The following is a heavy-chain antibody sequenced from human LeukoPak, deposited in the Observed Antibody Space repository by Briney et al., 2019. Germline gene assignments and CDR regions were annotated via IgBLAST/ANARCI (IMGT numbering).Heavy chain of an antibody. CDR1: EFIFSDSG. Sequence: GGSLRLSCAASEFIFSDSGMHWVRQAPGKGLEWVAFIRFDGSNKYYADSVKGRFTISRDNSKNTMYLQMTSLRSEDTAVYYCSAGSSWYVTVYWGQGTLVTVSS. D-gene: IGHD6-13*01. CDR3: SAGSSWYVTVY. J-gene: IGHJ4*02. CDR2: IRFDGSNK. V-gene: IGHV3-30*02.